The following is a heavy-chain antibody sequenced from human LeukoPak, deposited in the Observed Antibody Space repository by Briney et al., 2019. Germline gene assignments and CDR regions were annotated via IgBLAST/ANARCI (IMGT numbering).Heavy chain of an antibody. CDR2: ISGSGGST. J-gene: IGHJ4*02. V-gene: IGHV3-23*01. Sequence: QTGGSLRLSCAASGFTFSNYWMSWVRQAPGKGLEWVSAISGSGGSTYYADSVKGRFTISRDNSKNTLYLQMNSLRAEDTAVYYCAKENGDRSAVAGDFDYWGQGTLVTVSS. D-gene: IGHD6-19*01. CDR1: GFTFSNYW. CDR3: AKENGDRSAVAGDFDY.